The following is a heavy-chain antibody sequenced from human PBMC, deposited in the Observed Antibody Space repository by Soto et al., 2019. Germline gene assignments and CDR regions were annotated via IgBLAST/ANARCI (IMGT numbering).Heavy chain of an antibody. Sequence: PGGSLRLSCAGSGFIFSNFAMTWVRQAPGKGLEWVSTTRSNGEHTYYADSVKGRFTVSRDNSKNTLFLEMSSLRAEDTAIYYCAKDSKSVSVSAARVYGMDVWGQGTTVTVSS. J-gene: IGHJ6*02. V-gene: IGHV3-23*01. D-gene: IGHD2-2*01. CDR3: AKDSKSVSVSAARVYGMDV. CDR2: TRSNGEHT. CDR1: GFIFSNFA.